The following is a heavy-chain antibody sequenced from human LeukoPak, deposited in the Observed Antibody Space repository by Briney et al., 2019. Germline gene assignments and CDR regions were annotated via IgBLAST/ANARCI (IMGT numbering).Heavy chain of an antibody. CDR3: SYDYVWGTYRRPGDY. V-gene: IGHV4-34*01. J-gene: IGHJ4*02. D-gene: IGHD3-16*02. Sequence: SETLSLTCAAYGGSFSGYYWSWIRQPPGKGLEWIGEINHSGSTNYNPSLKSRVTISVDTSKNQFSLKLSSVTAADTAVYYCSYDYVWGTYRRPGDYWGQGTLVTVSS. CDR1: GGSFSGYY. CDR2: INHSGST.